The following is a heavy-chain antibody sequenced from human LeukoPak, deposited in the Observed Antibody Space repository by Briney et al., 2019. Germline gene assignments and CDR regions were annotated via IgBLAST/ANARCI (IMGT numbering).Heavy chain of an antibody. CDR2: INWNGGST. Sequence: GGSLRLSCAASGFTFDDYGMSWLRQAPGKGLEWVSGINWNGGSTGYADSVKGRFTVSRDNAKNSLYLQMNSLRAEDTALYYCARFPKSGYSYGYYFDYWGQGTLVTVSS. J-gene: IGHJ4*02. CDR3: ARFPKSGYSYGYYFDY. V-gene: IGHV3-20*04. CDR1: GFTFDDYG. D-gene: IGHD5-18*01.